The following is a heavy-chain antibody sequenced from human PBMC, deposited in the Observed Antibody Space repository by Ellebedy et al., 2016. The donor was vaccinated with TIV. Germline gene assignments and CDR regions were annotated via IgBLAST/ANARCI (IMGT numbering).Heavy chain of an antibody. V-gene: IGHV1-18*01. CDR1: GGTFSSYA. D-gene: IGHD6-6*01. CDR3: ARDEQLALLDY. J-gene: IGHJ4*02. Sequence: ASVKVSCXASGGTFSSYAISWVRQAPGQGLEWMGWISAYNGNTNYAQKLQGRVTMTTDTSTSTAYMELRSLRSDDTAVYYCARDEQLALLDYWGQGTLVTVSS. CDR2: ISAYNGNT.